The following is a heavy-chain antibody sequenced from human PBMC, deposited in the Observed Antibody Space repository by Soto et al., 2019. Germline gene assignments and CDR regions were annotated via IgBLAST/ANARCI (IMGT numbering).Heavy chain of an antibody. CDR1: GYTFTSYG. D-gene: IGHD2-21*01. J-gene: IGHJ6*02. CDR3: ARGGESSNYYYYGMDV. Sequence: GASVKVSCKASGYTFTSYGISWVRQAPGQGLEWMGWISAYNGNTNYAQKLQGRVTMTTDTSTSTAYMELRSLRSDGTAVYYCARGGESSNYYYYGMDVWGQGTTVTVSS. V-gene: IGHV1-18*01. CDR2: ISAYNGNT.